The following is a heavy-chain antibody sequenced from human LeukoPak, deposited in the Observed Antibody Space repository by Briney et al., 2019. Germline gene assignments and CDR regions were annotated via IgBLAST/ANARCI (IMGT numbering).Heavy chain of an antibody. D-gene: IGHD1-26*01. CDR2: MSYDGSNK. CDR3: AGGELRNY. Sequence: GGSLRLSCAASGFTFSSYGMHWVRQAPGKGLEWVAVMSYDGSNKYYADSVKGRFTISRDNSKNTLYLQMNSLRAEDTAVYYCAGGELRNYWGQGTLVTVSS. V-gene: IGHV3-30*03. CDR1: GFTFSSYG. J-gene: IGHJ4*02.